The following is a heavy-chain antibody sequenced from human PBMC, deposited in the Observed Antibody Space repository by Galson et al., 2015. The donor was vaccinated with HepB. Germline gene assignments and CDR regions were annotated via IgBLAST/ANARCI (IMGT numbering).Heavy chain of an antibody. J-gene: IGHJ6*03. V-gene: IGHV3-30*18. CDR1: GFTFSSYG. CDR2: ISYDGSNK. Sequence: SLRLSCAASGFTFSSYGMHWVRQAPGKGLEWVAVISYDGSNKYYADSVKGRFTISRDNSKNTLYLQMNSLRAEDTAVYYCAKDAIGDFWSGNYMDVWGKGTTVTVSS. D-gene: IGHD3-3*01. CDR3: AKDAIGDFWSGNYMDV.